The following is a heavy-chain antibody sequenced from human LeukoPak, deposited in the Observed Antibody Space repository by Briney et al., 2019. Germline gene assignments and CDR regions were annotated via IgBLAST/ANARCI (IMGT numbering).Heavy chain of an antibody. V-gene: IGHV4-59*01. J-gene: IGHJ3*02. CDR1: GGSISSYY. CDR3: ARGRGCSGGSCYHAFDI. D-gene: IGHD2-15*01. CDR2: IYYSGST. Sequence: SETLSLTCTVSGGSISSYYWSWIRQPPGKGLEWIGYIYYSGSTNYNPSLKSRVTISVDTSKNQFSLKLSSVTAADTAVYYCARGRGCSGGSCYHAFDIWGQGTMVTVSS.